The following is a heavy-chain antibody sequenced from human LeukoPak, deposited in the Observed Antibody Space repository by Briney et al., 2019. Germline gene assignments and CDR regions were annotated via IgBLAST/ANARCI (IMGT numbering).Heavy chain of an antibody. D-gene: IGHD6-19*01. J-gene: IGHJ6*03. CDR3: AKDLSNSGYYYYYYMDV. V-gene: IGHV3-23*01. CDR1: GFTFSSYA. CDR2: ISGSGGST. Sequence: GGSLRLSCAASGFTFSSYAMSWVRQAPGKGLEWVSAISGSGGSTYYADSVKGRFTISRDNSKNTLYLQMNSLRAEDTAVYYCAKDLSNSGYYYYYYMDVWGKGTTVTVSS.